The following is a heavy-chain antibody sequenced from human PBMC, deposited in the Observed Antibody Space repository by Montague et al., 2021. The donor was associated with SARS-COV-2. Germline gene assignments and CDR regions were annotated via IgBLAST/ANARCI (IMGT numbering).Heavy chain of an antibody. J-gene: IGHJ6*02. D-gene: IGHD3-9*01. V-gene: IGHV3-30-3*01. CDR3: ARDHQFYDVLTAYFPSNYYHNYYGMDV. CDR1: GFNFSSYP. CDR2: ISYDGTYK. Sequence: SLRVSCAASGFNFSSYPMHWVRQAPGKGLEWVAVISYDGTYKYYADSVKGRFTISRDNSKNTLYLQLNSLRAEDTAVYFCARDHQFYDVLTAYFPSNYYHNYYGMDVWGQGTTVTVSS.